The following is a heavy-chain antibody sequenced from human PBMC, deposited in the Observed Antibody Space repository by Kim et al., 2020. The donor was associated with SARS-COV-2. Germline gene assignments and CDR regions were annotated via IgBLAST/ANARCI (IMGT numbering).Heavy chain of an antibody. CDR1: GFTFSSYW. CDR2: IKQDGSEK. D-gene: IGHD6-13*01. Sequence: GGSLRLSCAASGFTFSSYWMSWVRQAPGKGLEWVANIKQDGSEKYYVDSVKGRFTISRDNAKNSLYLQMNSLRAEDTAVYYCARVFKPGIAKDYSNNWFDPWGQGTLVTVSS. J-gene: IGHJ5*02. CDR3: ARVFKPGIAKDYSNNWFDP. V-gene: IGHV3-7*03.